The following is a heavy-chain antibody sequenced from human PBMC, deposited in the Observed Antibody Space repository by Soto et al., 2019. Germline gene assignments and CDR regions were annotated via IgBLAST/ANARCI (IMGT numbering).Heavy chain of an antibody. V-gene: IGHV4-59*08. J-gene: IGHJ4*02. CDR2: IYYSGST. Sequence: SETLSLTCTVSGGSISSYYSSWIRQPPGKGLEWIGYIYYSGSTNYNPSLKSRVTISVDTSKNQFSLKLSSVTAADTAVYYCARLVVHYSFDYWGQGTLVTVSS. D-gene: IGHD2-8*01. CDR3: ARLVVHYSFDY. CDR1: GGSISSYY.